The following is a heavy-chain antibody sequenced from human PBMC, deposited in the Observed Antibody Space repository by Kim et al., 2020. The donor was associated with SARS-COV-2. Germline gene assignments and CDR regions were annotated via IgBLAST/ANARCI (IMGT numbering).Heavy chain of an antibody. CDR2: INHSGST. V-gene: IGHV4-34*01. CDR1: GGSFSGYY. CDR3: ARGPPSVYYYYGMDV. Sequence: SETLSLTCAVYGGSFSGYYWSWIRQPPGKGLEWIGEINHSGSTNYNPSLKSRVTISVDTSKNQFSLKLSSVTAADTAVYYCARGPPSVYYYYGMDVWGQGTTVTVSS. J-gene: IGHJ6*02.